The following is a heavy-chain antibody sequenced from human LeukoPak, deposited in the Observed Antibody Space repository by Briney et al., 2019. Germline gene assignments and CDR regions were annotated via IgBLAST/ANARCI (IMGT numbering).Heavy chain of an antibody. D-gene: IGHD3-16*02. CDR2: IYYSGRT. CDR3: ARASMITFGGVIVLDY. V-gene: IGHV4-30-4*08. Sequence: SETLSLTYTVSGGSISSGDYYWSWIRQPPGKGLAWIGYIYYSGRTYYNPSLKSRVTKSVDTSKNQFSLKLSSVTAADTAVYYCARASMITFGGVIVLDYWGQGTLVTVSS. CDR1: GGSISSGDYY. J-gene: IGHJ4*02.